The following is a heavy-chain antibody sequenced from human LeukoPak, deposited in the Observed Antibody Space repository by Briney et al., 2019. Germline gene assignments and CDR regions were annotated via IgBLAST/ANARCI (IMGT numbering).Heavy chain of an antibody. CDR3: ARDRSSSWYYFDFDY. D-gene: IGHD6-13*01. CDR1: GFTFSSSA. CDR2: ISYDGSNK. Sequence: PGRSLRLSCAASGFTFSSSAMHWVRQAPGKGLEWVAIISYDGSNKYCADSVKGRFTISRDNSRNTLYLQMNSLRAEDTAVYYCARDRSSSWYYFDFDYWGQGTLVTVSS. J-gene: IGHJ4*02. V-gene: IGHV3-30-3*01.